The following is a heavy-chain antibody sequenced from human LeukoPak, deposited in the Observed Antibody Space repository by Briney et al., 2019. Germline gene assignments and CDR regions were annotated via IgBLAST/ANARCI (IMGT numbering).Heavy chain of an antibody. V-gene: IGHV1-69*06. CDR3: ARGGLTGYYFDY. J-gene: IGHJ4*02. D-gene: IGHD3-9*01. Sequence: SVKVSCKASGGTFSSYAISWVRQAPGQGLEWMGRIIPIFGTANYAQKFQGRVTMTEDTSTDTAYMELSSLRSEDTAVYYCARGGLTGYYFDYWGQGTLVTVSS. CDR2: IIPIFGTA. CDR1: GGTFSSYA.